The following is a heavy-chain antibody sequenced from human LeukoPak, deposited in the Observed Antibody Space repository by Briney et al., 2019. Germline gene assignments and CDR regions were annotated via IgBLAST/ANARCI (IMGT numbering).Heavy chain of an antibody. J-gene: IGHJ5*02. CDR3: AHMGEAPHARGNWFDP. CDR1: GFSLSTSGVG. V-gene: IGHV2-5*01. CDR2: IYWNDDK. Sequence: ESGPTLVNPTQTLTLTCTFSGFSLSTSGVGVGWIRQPPGKALEWLALIYWNDDKRYSPSLKSRLTITKDTSKNQVVLTMTNMDPVDTATYYCAHMGEAPHARGNWFDPWGQGTLVTVSS.